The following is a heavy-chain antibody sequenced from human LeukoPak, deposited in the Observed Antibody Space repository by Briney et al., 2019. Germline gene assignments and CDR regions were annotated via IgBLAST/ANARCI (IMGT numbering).Heavy chain of an antibody. CDR2: ISSSSSST. Sequence: GGSLRLSCAASGFTFRDYYMSWIRQAPGRGLEWVSYISSSSSSTNYADSVKGRFTISRDNSKNTLYLQMNSLRAEDTAVYYCARAAMVRGVDYFDSWGQGTLVIVSS. CDR1: GFTFRDYY. V-gene: IGHV3-11*03. J-gene: IGHJ4*02. D-gene: IGHD3-10*01. CDR3: ARAAMVRGVDYFDS.